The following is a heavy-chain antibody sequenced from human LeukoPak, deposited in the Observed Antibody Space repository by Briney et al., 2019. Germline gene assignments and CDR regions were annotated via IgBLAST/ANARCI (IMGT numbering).Heavy chain of an antibody. CDR3: ARDRSKYYGMDV. J-gene: IGHJ6*02. CDR2: IYYSGST. Sequence: SETLSLTCTVSGGSTSSYYWSWIWQPPGKGLEWIGYIYYSGSTNYNPSLKSRVTISVDTSKNQFSLKLSSVTAADTAVYYCARDRSKYYGMDVWGQGTTVTVSS. V-gene: IGHV4-59*01. CDR1: GGSTSSYY.